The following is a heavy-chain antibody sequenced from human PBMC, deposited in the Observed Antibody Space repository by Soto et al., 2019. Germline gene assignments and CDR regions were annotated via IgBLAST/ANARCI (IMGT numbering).Heavy chain of an antibody. CDR1: GYTFTNYA. V-gene: IGHV1-3*01. CDR3: ARGLVYAIAPSAYYYGMDV. Sequence: GASVKVSCKASGYTFTNYAMHWVRQAPGQRLEWMGWINAGNGNTRYSQKFQGRVTITADESTSTAYMELSSLRSEDTAVYYCARGLVYAIAPSAYYYGMDVWGQGTTVTVSS. CDR2: INAGNGNT. D-gene: IGHD2-8*01. J-gene: IGHJ6*02.